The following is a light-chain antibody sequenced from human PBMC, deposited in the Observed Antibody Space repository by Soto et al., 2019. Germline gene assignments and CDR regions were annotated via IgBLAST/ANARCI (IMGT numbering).Light chain of an antibody. J-gene: IGKJ1*01. V-gene: IGKV3-20*01. Sequence: EIVLTQSPGTLSLSPRERAPLSCSASQSVRNNYLAWYQQRPGQAPRLLIYAASSRATGIPDRFSGSGSGTDFTLTISRLEPEDFAVYYCQQYGTSPRTFGQGTKVDIK. CDR3: QQYGTSPRT. CDR1: QSVRNNY. CDR2: AAS.